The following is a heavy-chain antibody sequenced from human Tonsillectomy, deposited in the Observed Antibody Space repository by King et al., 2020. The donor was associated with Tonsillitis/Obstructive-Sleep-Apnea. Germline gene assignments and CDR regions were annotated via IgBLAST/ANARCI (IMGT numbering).Heavy chain of an antibody. J-gene: IGHJ4*02. Sequence: LQLQESGPGLVKPSETLSLTCTVSSGSISSYYWSWIRQPPGKGLEWIGYIYDSGSTNYNPSLKRRATISLDTSKKQFSLKLTSVTAADTAIYYCARLLYYDVPMPAVVYYFDYWGQGTLVTVSS. CDR3: ARLLYYDVPMPAVVYYFDY. CDR1: SGSISSYY. D-gene: IGHD3-3*01. V-gene: IGHV4-59*08. CDR2: IYDSGST.